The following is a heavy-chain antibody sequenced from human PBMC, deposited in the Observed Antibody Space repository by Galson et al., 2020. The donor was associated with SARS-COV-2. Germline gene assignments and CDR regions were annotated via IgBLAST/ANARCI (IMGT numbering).Heavy chain of an antibody. CDR1: GFTFDDYA. CDR2: ISWNSGSI. J-gene: IGHJ1*01. Sequence: GGSLRLSCAASGFTFDDYAMHWVRQAPGKGLEWVSGISWNSGSIGYADSVKGRFTISRDNAKNSLYLQMNSLRAEDTALYYCAKVQHWGQGTLVTVSS. V-gene: IGHV3-9*01. CDR3: AKVQH.